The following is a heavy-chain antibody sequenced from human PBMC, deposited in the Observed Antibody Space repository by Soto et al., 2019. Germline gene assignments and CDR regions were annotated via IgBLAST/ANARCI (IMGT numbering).Heavy chain of an antibody. D-gene: IGHD6-13*01. CDR1: GYSFTSYW. CDR3: ATSYTTGYSSSWRTYFDY. CDR2: IYPGDSDT. Sequence: GESLKISCKGSGYSFTSYWIGWVRQMPGKGLEWMGIIYPGDSDTRYSPSFQGQVTISADKSISTAYLQWSSLKASDTAMYYCATSYTTGYSSSWRTYFDYWGQGTLVTVSS. J-gene: IGHJ4*02. V-gene: IGHV5-51*01.